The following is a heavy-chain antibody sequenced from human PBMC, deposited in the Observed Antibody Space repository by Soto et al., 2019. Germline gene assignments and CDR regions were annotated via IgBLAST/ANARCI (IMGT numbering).Heavy chain of an antibody. Sequence: PSETLSLTCTVSGDSVGSDGYYWTWIRQHPGKGLEWIGDIYYSGSTSYHPSLKGRVTISVDTSKNHLSLKLSSVTAADTAVYYCASRYSSSSERDYYYYYGMDVWGQGTTVTVLL. D-gene: IGHD6-6*01. V-gene: IGHV4-31*02. CDR1: GDSVGSDGYY. CDR2: IYYSGST. J-gene: IGHJ6*02. CDR3: ASRYSSSSERDYYYYYGMDV.